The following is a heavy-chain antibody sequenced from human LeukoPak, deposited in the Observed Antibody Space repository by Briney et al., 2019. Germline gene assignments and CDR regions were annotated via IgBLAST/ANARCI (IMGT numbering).Heavy chain of an antibody. CDR2: IKQDGSEK. D-gene: IGHD3-10*01. J-gene: IGHJ3*02. CDR3: ARARYYYGSGSVAFDI. V-gene: IGHV3-7*01. CDR1: GFTFSSYW. Sequence: GGSLRLSCAASGFTFSSYWMSWVRQAPGKGLEWVANIKQDGSEKYYVDSVKGRFTISRDNAKNSLYLQMSSLRAEDTAVYYCARARYYYGSGSVAFDIWGQGTMVTVSS.